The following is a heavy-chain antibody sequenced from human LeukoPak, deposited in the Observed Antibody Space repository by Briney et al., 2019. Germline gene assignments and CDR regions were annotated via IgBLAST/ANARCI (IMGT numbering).Heavy chain of an antibody. J-gene: IGHJ4*02. CDR3: ARELFSSGSCPDG. CDR2: IWSDGSNK. D-gene: IGHD3-10*01. Sequence: GGSLRLSCAASGFTFSCYAIHWVRQAPGKGLEWVALIWSDGSNKYYADSVKGRITISRDNSKNTVYLQMNSLRAEDTAVYYCARELFSSGSCPDGWGQGTLVTVSS. V-gene: IGHV3-33*01. CDR1: GFTFSCYA.